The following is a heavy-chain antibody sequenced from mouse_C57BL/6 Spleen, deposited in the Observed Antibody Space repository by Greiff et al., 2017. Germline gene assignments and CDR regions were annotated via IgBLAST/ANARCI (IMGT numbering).Heavy chain of an antibody. J-gene: IGHJ2*01. CDR1: GYTFTEYT. Sequence: QVHVKQSGAELVKPGASVKLSCKASGYTFTEYTIHWVKQRSGQGLEWIGWFYPGSGSIKYNEKFKDKATLTADKSSSTVYMELSRLTSEDSAVYFCARHEELTGSLDYWGQGTTLTVSS. CDR2: FYPGSGSI. V-gene: IGHV1-62-2*01. CDR3: ARHEELTGSLDY. D-gene: IGHD4-1*01.